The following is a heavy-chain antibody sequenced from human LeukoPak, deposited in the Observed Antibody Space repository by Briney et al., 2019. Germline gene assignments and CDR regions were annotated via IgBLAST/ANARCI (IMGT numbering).Heavy chain of an antibody. D-gene: IGHD5-24*01. CDR2: IYYSGST. CDR3: ARASRIEMATISHFDY. J-gene: IGHJ4*02. V-gene: IGHV4-39*07. Sequence: SETLSLTCTVSGGSISSSSYYWGWIRQPPGKGLEWIGSIYYSGSTYYNPSLKSRVTTSVDTSKNQFSLSLTSVTAADMAVYFCARASRIEMATISHFDYWGQGTLVTVSS. CDR1: GGSISSSSYY.